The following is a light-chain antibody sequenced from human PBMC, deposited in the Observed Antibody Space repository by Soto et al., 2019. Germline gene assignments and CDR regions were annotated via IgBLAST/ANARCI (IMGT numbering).Light chain of an antibody. V-gene: IGLV2-8*01. CDR3: SSHAGSFVI. CDR1: SSDVGPYDY. J-gene: IGLJ2*01. CDR2: QVT. Sequence: QSALTQPPSASGSPGQSVTISCTGTSSDVGPYDYVSWYQQHPGNAPRLMIYQVTKRPSGVPDRFSGSKSGNTASLTVSGLQADDEADYYCSSHAGSFVIFGGGTKLTVL.